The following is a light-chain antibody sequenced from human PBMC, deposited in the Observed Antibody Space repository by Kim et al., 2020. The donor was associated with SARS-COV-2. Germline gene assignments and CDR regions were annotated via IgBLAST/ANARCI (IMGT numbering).Light chain of an antibody. CDR2: DAS. V-gene: IGKV3-11*01. CDR3: QHRNRWPPGAT. CDR1: QSISSF. Sequence: PGERATPSCRARQSISSFLAWDQQKPGQGPRPLIYDASKRATGIPARFSGSGSGTDFTLTISSLVPEDFATYYCQHRNRWPPGATFGQGTRLEIK. J-gene: IGKJ5*01.